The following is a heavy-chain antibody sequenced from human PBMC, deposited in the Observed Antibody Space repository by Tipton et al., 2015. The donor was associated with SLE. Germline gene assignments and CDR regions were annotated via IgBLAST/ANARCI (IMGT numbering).Heavy chain of an antibody. D-gene: IGHD2-15*01. J-gene: IGHJ5*02. V-gene: IGHV3-11*05. CDR1: GGSFSGYY. CDR3: ARDLGYCDGGTCPFGWFDP. Sequence: LSLTCTVYGGSFSGYYWSWIRQPPGKGLEWVSSISGDSSYIFYADSLKGRFTISRDNAKNSLYLQMNSLRAEDTALYYCARDLGYCDGGTCPFGWFDPWGQGTLVTVSS. CDR2: ISGDSSYI.